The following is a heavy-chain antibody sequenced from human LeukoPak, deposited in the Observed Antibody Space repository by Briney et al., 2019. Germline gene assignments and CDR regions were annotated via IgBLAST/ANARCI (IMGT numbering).Heavy chain of an antibody. CDR1: GFTFSGYA. V-gene: IGHV3-9*01. D-gene: IGHD3-10*01. CDR3: AKAQSVWFGIDY. J-gene: IGHJ4*02. Sequence: SLRVSCAASGFTFSGYAMSWVRQAPGKGVEWVSGISWNSGSIGYADSVKGRFTISRDNAKNSLCLQMNSLRAEDTALYYCAKAQSVWFGIDYWGQGTLVTVSS. CDR2: ISWNSGSI.